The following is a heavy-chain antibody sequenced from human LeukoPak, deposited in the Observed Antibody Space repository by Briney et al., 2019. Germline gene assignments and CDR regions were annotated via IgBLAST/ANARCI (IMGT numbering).Heavy chain of an antibody. CDR3: ARVGRGDHTWGSYSCDH. V-gene: IGHV4-59*01. CDR1: GDSISSNH. D-gene: IGHD3-16*01. Sequence: SETLSLTCTVSGDSISSNHWSWIRQTPGKGLEWIGYISYSGSTSYNPSLKSRVTISVDTSKNRFSLKLSSVTAADTAVYYCARVGRGDHTWGSYSCDHWGQGTLVTVSS. CDR2: ISYSGST. J-gene: IGHJ4*02.